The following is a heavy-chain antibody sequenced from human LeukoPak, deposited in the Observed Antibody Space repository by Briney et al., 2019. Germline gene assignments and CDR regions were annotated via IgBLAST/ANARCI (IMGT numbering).Heavy chain of an antibody. CDR1: GFTFTSSA. CDR3: ARSGYYDSSAYHPGWFDP. CDR2: IVVGSGNT. Sequence: GASVKVSCKASGFTFTSSAMQWVRQARGQRLEWIGWIVVGSGNTNYAQKFQERVTITRDMSTSTAYMELSSLRSEDTAVYYCARSGYYDSSAYHPGWFDPWGQGTPVTVSS. J-gene: IGHJ5*02. D-gene: IGHD3-22*01. V-gene: IGHV1-58*02.